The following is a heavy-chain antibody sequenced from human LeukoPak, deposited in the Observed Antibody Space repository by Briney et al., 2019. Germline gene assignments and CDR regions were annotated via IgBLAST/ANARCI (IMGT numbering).Heavy chain of an antibody. J-gene: IGHJ3*02. CDR3: ARVGYRSAPYAFDI. D-gene: IGHD6-25*01. CDR1: GGSISSGDYY. V-gene: IGHV4-30-4*08. Sequence: PSETLSLTCTVSGGSISSGDYYWGWIRQPPGKGLEWIGYSYYSGSTYYNPSLKSRVTISVDTSKNQFSLKLSSVTAADTAVYYCARVGYRSAPYAFDIWGQGTMVTVSS. CDR2: SYYSGST.